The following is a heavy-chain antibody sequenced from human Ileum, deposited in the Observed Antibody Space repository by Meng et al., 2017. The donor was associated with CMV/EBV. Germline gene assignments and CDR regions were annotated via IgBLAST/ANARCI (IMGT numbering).Heavy chain of an antibody. CDR2: IYYSGST. CDR1: GGSISSSSYY. CDR3: ARHKTNSSMVVTLNWYFDL. D-gene: IGHD4-23*01. V-gene: IGHV4-39*01. Sequence: SETLSLTCTVSGGSISSSSYYWGWIRQPPGKGLEWIGSIYYSGSTYYNPSLKSRVTISVDTSKNQFSLKLSSVTAADTAVYYCARHKTNSSMVVTLNWYFDLWGRGTLVTVSS. J-gene: IGHJ2*01.